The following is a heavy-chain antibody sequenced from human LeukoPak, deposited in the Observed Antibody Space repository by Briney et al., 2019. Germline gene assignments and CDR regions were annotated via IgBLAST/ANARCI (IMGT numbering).Heavy chain of an antibody. V-gene: IGHV3-30-3*01. CDR1: VFTFSNYA. J-gene: IGHJ6*02. CDR3: ARGPLAAAKSGLDV. Sequence: GGSLRLSCAASVFTFSNYAMHSVRQAPGKGLEWVAVISYDGGNKYYADSLKGRFTISRDNSKNTLYLQMNSLRAEDTAVYYCARGPLAAAKSGLDVWGQGTTVTVSS. D-gene: IGHD6-13*01. CDR2: ISYDGGNK.